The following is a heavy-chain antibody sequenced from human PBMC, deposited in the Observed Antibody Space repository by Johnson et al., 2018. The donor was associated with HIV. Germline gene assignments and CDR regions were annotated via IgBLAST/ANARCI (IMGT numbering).Heavy chain of an antibody. Sequence: VQLVESGGGLIQPGGSLRLSCAASGFTVSSNYMSWVRQAPGKGLEWVSVIYRGGSTYYADSLKGRFTISRDNSKNTLYLQMNSLRAEDTAVYYCARAPDYYDSSGYGRWDAFDIWGQGTMVTVSS. D-gene: IGHD3-22*01. CDR3: ARAPDYYDSSGYGRWDAFDI. J-gene: IGHJ3*02. CDR2: IYRGGST. CDR1: GFTVSSNY. V-gene: IGHV3-53*01.